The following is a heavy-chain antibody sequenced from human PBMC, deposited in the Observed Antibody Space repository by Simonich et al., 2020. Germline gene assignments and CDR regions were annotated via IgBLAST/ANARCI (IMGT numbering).Heavy chain of an antibody. Sequence: GGLLLPGGSLILFSSASGCSFFSYAVIWLLQGPGKGLEWVSAISGGGGSTYYADSVKGRFTISRDNSKNTLYLQMNSLRAEDTAVYYCAKDLGERITMIVVVIDAFDIWGQGTMVTVSS. V-gene: IGHV3-23*01. CDR3: AKDLGERITMIVVVIDAFDI. CDR1: GCSFFSYA. CDR2: ISGGGGST. D-gene: IGHD3-22*01. J-gene: IGHJ3*02.